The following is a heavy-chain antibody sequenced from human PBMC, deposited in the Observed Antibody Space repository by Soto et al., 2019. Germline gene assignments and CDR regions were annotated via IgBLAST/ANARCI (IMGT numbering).Heavy chain of an antibody. V-gene: IGHV3-30*18. CDR3: AKDLGYRDSGGLSFGMDV. CDR2: ISYDGNNK. Sequence: GASLRLSCAASGFTFSSYGMHWVRQAPGKGLEWVAVISYDGNNKYYVDSVKGRFTTSRDNSKNTLYLQMNSLRAEDTALYYCAKDLGYRDSGGLSFGMDVWGPGTTVTVFS. CDR1: GFTFSSYG. D-gene: IGHD4-17*01. J-gene: IGHJ6*02.